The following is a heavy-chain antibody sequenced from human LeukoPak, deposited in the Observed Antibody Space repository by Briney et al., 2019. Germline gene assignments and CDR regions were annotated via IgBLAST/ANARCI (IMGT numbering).Heavy chain of an antibody. D-gene: IGHD5-24*01. J-gene: IGHJ6*03. CDR2: ISSSSSYI. Sequence: GGSLRLSCAASGFTFSSYSMNWVRQAPGKGLEWVSSISSSSSYIYYADSVKGRFTISRDNAKNSLYLQMNSLRAEDTAVYYCARDLGDGYNYFYYYYMDVWGKGTTVTVSS. CDR1: GFTFSSYS. CDR3: ARDLGDGYNYFYYYYMDV. V-gene: IGHV3-21*01.